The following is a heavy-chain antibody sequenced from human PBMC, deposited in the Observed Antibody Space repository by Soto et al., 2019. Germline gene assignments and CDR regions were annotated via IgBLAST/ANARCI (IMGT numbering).Heavy chain of an antibody. CDR2: IFYSGST. V-gene: IGHV4-39*01. CDR3: VRQIGRGSWSLYY. CDR1: GGSINSPNYW. J-gene: IGHJ4*02. D-gene: IGHD2-15*01. Sequence: PSETLSLTCSVSGGSINSPNYWWGWIRQSPGKGLEWVGSIFYSGSTLYNPSLKSRLSMSVDTSSNQFSLRLSSVAAADTAVYYCVRQIGRGSWSLYYWGQGTLVTVAS.